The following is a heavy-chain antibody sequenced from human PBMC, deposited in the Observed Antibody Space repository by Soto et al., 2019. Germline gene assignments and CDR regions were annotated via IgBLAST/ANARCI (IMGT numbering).Heavy chain of an antibody. J-gene: IGHJ4*02. CDR3: ARHAETVDTAMVFFDY. D-gene: IGHD5-18*01. Sequence: ASVKVSCKASGYTFNSYGISWVRQAPGQGLEWMGWISAYNGNTNYAQKLQGRVTMTTDTSTSTAYMELRSLRSDDTAVYYCARHAETVDTAMVFFDYWGQGTLVNVSS. V-gene: IGHV1-18*01. CDR2: ISAYNGNT. CDR1: GYTFNSYG.